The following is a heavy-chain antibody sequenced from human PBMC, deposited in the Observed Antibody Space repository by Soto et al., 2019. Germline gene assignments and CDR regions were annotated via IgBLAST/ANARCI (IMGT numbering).Heavy chain of an antibody. CDR3: ARAFFAMPDH. Sequence: QVQLVESGGGVVQPGRSLRLSCVASGFNFSASAMHWVRQAPGKGLEWVAVISNDGSYTSYTDSVKGRFTISKDNSKKTLYVQMNSLRAEDTAVYYCARAFFAMPDHWGQGILVHVSS. D-gene: IGHD2-2*01. J-gene: IGHJ4*02. CDR1: GFNFSASA. V-gene: IGHV3-33*05. CDR2: ISNDGSYT.